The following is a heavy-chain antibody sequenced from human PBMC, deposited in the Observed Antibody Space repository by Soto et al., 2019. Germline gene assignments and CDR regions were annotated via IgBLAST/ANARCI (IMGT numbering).Heavy chain of an antibody. CDR1: GGSVSSGSQY. Sequence: QVQLQESGPGLVKPSETLSLTCTVSGGSVSSGSQYWNWIRQPPGKGLEWIGYIYHSGSTNYNHSLKSRVTISVDTSKNQFSLKLRSVTAADTAVYYCVSLADRPFDHWGQGTLVTVSS. J-gene: IGHJ4*02. V-gene: IGHV4-61*01. D-gene: IGHD6-6*01. CDR3: VSLADRPFDH. CDR2: IYHSGST.